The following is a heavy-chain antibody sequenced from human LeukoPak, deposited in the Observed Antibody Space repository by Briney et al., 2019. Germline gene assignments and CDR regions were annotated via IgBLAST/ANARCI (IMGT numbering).Heavy chain of an antibody. V-gene: IGHV4-59*01. CDR1: GGSISSYY. CDR3: ARGATYYDF. Sequence: SETLSLTCTVSGGSISSYYWSWIRQPPGKGLEWIGYIYHSGRTNYNPPLTSRVTISVDTSKNQFSLNLSSVTAADTAVYYCARGATYYDFWGQGTLVTVSS. J-gene: IGHJ4*02. CDR2: IYHSGRT. D-gene: IGHD3-3*01.